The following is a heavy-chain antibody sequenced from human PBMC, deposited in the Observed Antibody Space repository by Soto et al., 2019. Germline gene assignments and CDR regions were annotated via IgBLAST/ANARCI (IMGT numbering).Heavy chain of an antibody. V-gene: IGHV3-7*01. Sequence: EVQLVESGGGLVQPGGSLRVSCAASGLIFSPYWMSWVRQAPGKGLEWVANIKRDGSETHYVDSVKGRFTISRDNTKKSLYLQMKSLRVEDTAVYYCARDAYNYDSSGYYRYDAFDIWGQGTMVTVSS. D-gene: IGHD3-22*01. J-gene: IGHJ3*02. CDR2: IKRDGSET. CDR3: ARDAYNYDSSGYYRYDAFDI. CDR1: GLIFSPYW.